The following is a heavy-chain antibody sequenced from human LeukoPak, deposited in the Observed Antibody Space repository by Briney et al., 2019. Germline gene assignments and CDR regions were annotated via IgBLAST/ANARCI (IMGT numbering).Heavy chain of an antibody. J-gene: IGHJ3*02. Sequence: PSETLSLTCAVYGGSFSGYYWSWIRQPPGKGLEWIGEINHSGSTNYNPSLKSRVTISVDTSKNQFSLKLSSVTAADTAVYYCAREGWQWLVHAFDIWGQGTMVTVSS. CDR1: GGSFSGYY. CDR3: AREGWQWLVHAFDI. D-gene: IGHD6-19*01. CDR2: INHSGST. V-gene: IGHV4-34*01.